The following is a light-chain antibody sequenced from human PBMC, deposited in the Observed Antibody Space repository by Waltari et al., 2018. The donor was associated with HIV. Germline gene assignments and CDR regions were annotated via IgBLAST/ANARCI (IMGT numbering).Light chain of an antibody. V-gene: IGKV3-15*01. J-gene: IGKJ2*01. CDR3: QQYNNWPPRDT. Sequence: EILMTQSPATLSVSPGERATLSCSASQSVSSNLAWYQQKPGQAPRLLVYDASTRATGIPARFSGSGSGTEFTLTISSLQSEDFAVYYCQQYNNWPPRDTFGQGTKLEIK. CDR1: QSVSSN. CDR2: DAS.